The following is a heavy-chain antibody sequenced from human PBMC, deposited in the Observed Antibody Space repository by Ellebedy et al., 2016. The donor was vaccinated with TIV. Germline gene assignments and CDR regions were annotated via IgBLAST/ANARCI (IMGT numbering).Heavy chain of an antibody. CDR2: INHSGST. V-gene: IGHV4-34*01. CDR3: ARLTTYGDYVFDY. J-gene: IGHJ4*02. CDR1: GGSFSGYY. Sequence: MPSETLSLTCAVYGGSFSGYYWSWIRQPPGKGLEWIGEINHSGSTNYNPSLKSRVTISVDTSKNQFSLKLSSVTAADTAVYYCARLTTYGDYVFDYWGQGTLVTVSS. D-gene: IGHD4-17*01.